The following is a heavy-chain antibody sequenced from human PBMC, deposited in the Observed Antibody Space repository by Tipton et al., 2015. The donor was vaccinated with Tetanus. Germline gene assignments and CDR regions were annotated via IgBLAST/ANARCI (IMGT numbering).Heavy chain of an antibody. CDR2: INHSGST. CDR1: AGSFSGYY. V-gene: IGHV4-34*10. CDR3: ARDYCSSISCFLYDS. D-gene: IGHD2-2*01. J-gene: IGHJ5*01. Sequence: TLSLTCAVYAGSFSGYYWTWIRQSPGEGLEWIGEINHSGSTNYNPSLKSRVTMTTDTSTSTAYMELRSLRSDDTAVYYCARDYCSSISCFLYDSWGQGTLVTVSS.